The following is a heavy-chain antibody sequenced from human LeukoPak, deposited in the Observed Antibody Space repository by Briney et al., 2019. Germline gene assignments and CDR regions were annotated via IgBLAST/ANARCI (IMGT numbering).Heavy chain of an antibody. CDR3: ARDRGRYYYGSGSYPLGY. Sequence: ASVKVSCKASGYAFTSYGISWVRQAPGQGLEWMGWISAYNGNTNYAQKLQGRVTMTTDTSTSTAYMELRSLRSDDTAVYYCARDRGRYYYGSGSYPLGYWGQGTLVTVSS. CDR2: ISAYNGNT. CDR1: GYAFTSYG. D-gene: IGHD3-10*01. V-gene: IGHV1-18*01. J-gene: IGHJ4*02.